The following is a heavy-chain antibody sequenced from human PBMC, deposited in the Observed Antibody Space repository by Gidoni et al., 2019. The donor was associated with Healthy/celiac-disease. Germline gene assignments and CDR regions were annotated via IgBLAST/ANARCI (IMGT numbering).Heavy chain of an antibody. V-gene: IGHV3-66*01. CDR3: AREGLGWNEVDY. J-gene: IGHJ4*02. Sequence: QPGGSLRLSFAAPGFTVSSNYMSWVRQAPGKGLEWVSVIYSGGSTYYADSVKGRFTISRDNSKNTLYLQMNSLRAEDTAVYYCAREGLGWNEVDYWGQGTLVTVSS. CDR2: IYSGGST. D-gene: IGHD1-1*01. CDR1: GFTVSSNY.